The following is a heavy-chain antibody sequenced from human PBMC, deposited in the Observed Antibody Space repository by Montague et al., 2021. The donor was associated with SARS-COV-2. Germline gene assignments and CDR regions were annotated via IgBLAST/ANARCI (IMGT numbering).Heavy chain of an antibody. CDR3: ARARITMIVVVNAFDI. CDR2: IYYSGST. V-gene: IGHV4-31*03. J-gene: IGHJ3*02. D-gene: IGHD3-22*01. Sequence: TLSLTCTVSGGSISSGGYYWSWIRQHPGKGLEWIGYIYYSGSTXYNPSLKSRVTISVDTSKNQFSLKLSSVTAADTAVYHCARARITMIVVVNAFDIWGQGTMVTVSS. CDR1: GGSISSGGYY.